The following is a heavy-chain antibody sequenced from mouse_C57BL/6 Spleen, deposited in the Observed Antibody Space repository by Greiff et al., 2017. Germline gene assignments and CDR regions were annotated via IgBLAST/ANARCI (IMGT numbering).Heavy chain of an antibody. D-gene: IGHD1-1*01. CDR3: ARHYYGSSYTYFDV. V-gene: IGHV1-55*01. CDR1: GYTFTSYW. Sequence: VQLQQSGAELVKPGASVKMSCKASGYTFTSYWITWVKQRPGQGLEWIGDIYPGSGSTNYNEKFKSKATLTVDTSSSTAYMQLSSLTSEDSAVYYCARHYYGSSYTYFDVWGTGTTVTVSS. J-gene: IGHJ1*03. CDR2: IYPGSGST.